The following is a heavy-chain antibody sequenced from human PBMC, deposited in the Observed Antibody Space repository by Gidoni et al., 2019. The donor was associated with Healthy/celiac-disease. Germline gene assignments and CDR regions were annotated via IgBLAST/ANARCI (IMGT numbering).Heavy chain of an antibody. CDR3: AKGGGYGEYYFDY. J-gene: IGHJ4*02. CDR1: GTTLSSYA. CDR2: ISGSGGST. D-gene: IGHD3-10*01. V-gene: IGHV3-23*01. Sequence: EVQLLVSGGGLVQPGGSLRLYCATSGTTLSSYAMSWVRQAPGKGLEWVSAISGSGGSTYYANSVKGRFTISRDNSKNTLYLQMNSLRAEDTAVYYCAKGGGYGEYYFDYGGQGTLVTVSS.